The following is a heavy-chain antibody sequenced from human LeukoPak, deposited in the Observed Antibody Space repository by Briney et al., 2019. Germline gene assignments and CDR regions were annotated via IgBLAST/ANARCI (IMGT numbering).Heavy chain of an antibody. V-gene: IGHV3-23*01. Sequence: GGSLRLSCAASGFTFSDYAMSWVRQAPGKGLEWVSTISGSAGSTYYADSVKGRFTISRDNSKNTLYLQMNSLGAEDTAVYYCAKSQRGYDSGTSYWGQGTLVTVSS. J-gene: IGHJ4*02. CDR1: GFTFSDYA. D-gene: IGHD3-10*01. CDR2: ISGSAGST. CDR3: AKSQRGYDSGTSY.